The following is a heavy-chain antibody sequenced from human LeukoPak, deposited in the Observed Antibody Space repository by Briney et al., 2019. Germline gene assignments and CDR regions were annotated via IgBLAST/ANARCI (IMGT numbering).Heavy chain of an antibody. CDR3: ARISQLVLPNYYGMDV. CDR2: INAGNGNT. V-gene: IGHV1-3*01. J-gene: IGHJ6*02. Sequence: ASVKVSCKASGYTFTSYAKHWVRQAPGQRLEWMGWINAGNGNTKYSQKFQGRVTITRDTSASTAYMELSSLRSEDTAVYYCARISQLVLPNYYGMDVWGQGTTVTVSS. CDR1: GYTFTSYA. D-gene: IGHD6-13*01.